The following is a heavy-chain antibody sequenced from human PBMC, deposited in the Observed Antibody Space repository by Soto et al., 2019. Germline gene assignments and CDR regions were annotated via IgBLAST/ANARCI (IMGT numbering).Heavy chain of an antibody. V-gene: IGHV3-11*01. J-gene: IGHJ4*02. Sequence: RGSLRLSCAASGFTFSDYYMSWIRQAPGKGLEWVSYISSSGSTIYYADSVKGRFTISRDNAKNSLYLQMNSLRAEDTAVYYCAREPYSSGWEFDYWGQGTLVTVSS. CDR2: ISSSGSTI. D-gene: IGHD6-19*01. CDR1: GFTFSDYY. CDR3: AREPYSSGWEFDY.